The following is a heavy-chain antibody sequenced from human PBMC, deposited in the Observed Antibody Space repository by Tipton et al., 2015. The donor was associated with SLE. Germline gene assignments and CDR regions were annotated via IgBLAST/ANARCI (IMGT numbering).Heavy chain of an antibody. CDR3: ASGGSSGFYYYYYMDV. V-gene: IGHV4-59*11. J-gene: IGHJ6*03. CDR2: IYYSGST. CDR1: GGSISSHY. D-gene: IGHD6-19*01. Sequence: TLSLTCTVSGGSISSHYWSWIRQPPGKGLEWIGYIYYSGSTNYNPSLKSRVTISVDTSKNQFSLKLSSVTAADTAVYYCASGGSSGFYYYYYMDVWGKGTTVTVSS.